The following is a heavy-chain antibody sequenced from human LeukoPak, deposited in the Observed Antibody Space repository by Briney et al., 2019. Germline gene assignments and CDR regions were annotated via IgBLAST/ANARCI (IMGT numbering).Heavy chain of an antibody. CDR3: AYFDWLLGAFDI. D-gene: IGHD3-9*01. CDR2: IYSGGST. V-gene: IGHV3-53*01. CDR1: GFTVSSNY. Sequence: GGSLRLSCAASGFTVSSNYMSWVRQAPGKGLEWVSVIYSGGSTYYADSVKGRFTISRDNFKNTLYLQMNSLRAEDTAVYYCAYFDWLLGAFDIWGQGTMVTVSS. J-gene: IGHJ3*02.